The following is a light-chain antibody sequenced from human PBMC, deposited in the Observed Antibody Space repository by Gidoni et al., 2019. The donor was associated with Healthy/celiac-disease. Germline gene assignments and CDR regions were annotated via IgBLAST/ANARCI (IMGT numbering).Light chain of an antibody. CDR2: AAS. Sequence: AIRMTPSPSSLTASTGDRVTITCRASQGISSYLAWYQQKPGKATKLLIYAASTLQSGVPSRFSGSGSGTDFTLTISCLQSEDFATYYCQQYYSYMYTFGQGTKLEIK. J-gene: IGKJ2*01. CDR1: QGISSY. CDR3: QQYYSYMYT. V-gene: IGKV1-8*01.